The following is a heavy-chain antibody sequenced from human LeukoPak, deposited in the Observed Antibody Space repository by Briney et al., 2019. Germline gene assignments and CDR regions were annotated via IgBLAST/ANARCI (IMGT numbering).Heavy chain of an antibody. CDR1: GGTFSTYYA. D-gene: IGHD6-13*01. CDR3: ARDNTWGIAAPAGWFDP. CDR2: IIPIVGTA. Sequence: PKASVKVSCKAFGGTFSTYYAISWVRQAPGQGLEWMGRIIPIVGTANYAQKFQGRVTMTADKSTGTAYMELRSLRSDDTAVYYCARDNTWGIAAPAGWFDPWGQGTLVTVSS. J-gene: IGHJ5*02. V-gene: IGHV1-69*04.